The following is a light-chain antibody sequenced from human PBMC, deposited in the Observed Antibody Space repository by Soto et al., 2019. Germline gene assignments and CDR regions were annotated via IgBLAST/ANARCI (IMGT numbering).Light chain of an antibody. V-gene: IGKV3-15*01. Sequence: EILMTQSPATLSVSPGERATLSCRASQSVSSNLAWYQQKPGQAPRLLIYGASTRATGIQARFSGSGSGTEFTLTISSLQSEDFALYYCQQYNNWPPYTFGQGTKLEIK. CDR1: QSVSSN. CDR3: QQYNNWPPYT. J-gene: IGKJ2*01. CDR2: GAS.